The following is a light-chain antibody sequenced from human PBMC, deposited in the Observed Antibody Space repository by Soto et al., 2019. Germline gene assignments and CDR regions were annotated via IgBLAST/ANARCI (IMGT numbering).Light chain of an antibody. Sequence: QMTQSPSSLSASVGDRVTITCRASQGIRNDVGWYQQKPGKAPELLIYGASSRATGIPVRFSGSGSGTECTLTISSLQSEDCAVYDGQQYNNWPLTFGQGTRLEI. J-gene: IGKJ5*01. CDR3: QQYNNWPLT. CDR1: QGIRND. V-gene: IGKV1-17*01. CDR2: GAS.